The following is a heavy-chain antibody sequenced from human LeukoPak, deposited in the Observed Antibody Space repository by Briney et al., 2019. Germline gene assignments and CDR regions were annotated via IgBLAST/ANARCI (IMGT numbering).Heavy chain of an antibody. V-gene: IGHV3-15*01. J-gene: IGHJ4*02. D-gene: IGHD4-17*01. CDR3: TTDSGDYGDYVRK. Sequence: GGSLRLSYAASGFTFNNAWLSWIRQAPGKGLEWVGRIKSKSAGGTTDYPAPVRGRFTISRDDSKNMLYLQMNSLKTEDTAVYYCTTDSGDYGDYVRKWGQGTLVTVSS. CDR2: IKSKSAGGTT. CDR1: GFTFNNAW.